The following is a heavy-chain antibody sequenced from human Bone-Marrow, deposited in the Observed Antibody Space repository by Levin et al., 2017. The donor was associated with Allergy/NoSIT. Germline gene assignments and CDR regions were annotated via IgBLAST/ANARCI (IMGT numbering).Heavy chain of an antibody. Sequence: GASVKVSCKASGYTFTSYGISWVRQAPGQGLEWMGWISAYNGNTNYAQKLQGRVTMTTDTSTSTAYMELRSLRSDDTAVYYCARSSSPTYYYYGMDVWGQGTTVTVSS. CDR3: ARSSSPTYYYYGMDV. V-gene: IGHV1-18*01. D-gene: IGHD6-13*01. CDR1: GYTFTSYG. CDR2: ISAYNGNT. J-gene: IGHJ6*02.